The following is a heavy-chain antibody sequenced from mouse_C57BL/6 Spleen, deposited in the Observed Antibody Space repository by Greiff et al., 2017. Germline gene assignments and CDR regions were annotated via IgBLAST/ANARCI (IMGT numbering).Heavy chain of an antibody. V-gene: IGHV2-3*01. CDR1: GFSLTSYG. CDR2: IWGDGST. Sequence: VKLMESGPGLVAPSQSLSITCTVSGFSLTSYGVSWVRQPPGKGLEWLGVIWGDGSTNYHSAPISRLSISKDNSKSQVFLKLNRRQTDDTATYYCAKPGNYYGSSYGYFDVWGTGTTVTVSS. J-gene: IGHJ1*03. D-gene: IGHD1-1*01. CDR3: AKPGNYYGSSYGYFDV.